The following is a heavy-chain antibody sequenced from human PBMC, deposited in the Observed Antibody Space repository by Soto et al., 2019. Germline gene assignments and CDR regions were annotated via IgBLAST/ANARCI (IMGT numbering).Heavy chain of an antibody. CDR2: FSHSGTT. CDR1: GASIAVSSY. V-gene: IGHV4-4*07. J-gene: IGHJ4*02. CDR3: ARGMTPPGAPAWYYFDS. D-gene: IGHD2-8*02. Sequence: SETLYLTCSVSGASIAVSSYCSWIRQPAGKGLEWIGRFSHSGTTNYSPSLRSRVTMSADVSKNQFSLRLTSVTAADTALYYCARGMTPPGAPAWYYFDSWGQGTLVTVSS.